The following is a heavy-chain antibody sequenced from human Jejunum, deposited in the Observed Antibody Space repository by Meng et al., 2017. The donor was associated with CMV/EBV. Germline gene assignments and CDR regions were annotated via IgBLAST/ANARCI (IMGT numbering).Heavy chain of an antibody. CDR3: ATDQGTHGWFDP. V-gene: IGHV3-20*03. J-gene: IGHJ5*02. CDR2: INWSGAST. Sequence: SGFTFDDYGMSWVRQVPGKGLEWVSGINWSGASTGYADSVRGRFTISRDSAKKSIYLHMNSLRTEDTAVYYCATDQGTHGWFDPWGQGTLVTVSS. CDR1: GFTFDDYG. D-gene: IGHD3-10*01.